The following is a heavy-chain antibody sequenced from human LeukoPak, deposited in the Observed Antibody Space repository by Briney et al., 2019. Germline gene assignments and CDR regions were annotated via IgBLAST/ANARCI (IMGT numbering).Heavy chain of an antibody. CDR2: IWYDGSNK. CDR3: ARGDYGSGSYPRIFDY. Sequence: GGSLRLSCAASGFTLSSYGMHWVRRAPGKGLEWAAVIWYDGSNKYYADSVKGRFTISRDSSKNTVYLQMNSLRAEDTAVYYCARGDYGSGSYPRIFDYWGQGSLVTVSS. D-gene: IGHD3-10*01. J-gene: IGHJ4*02. CDR1: GFTLSSYG. V-gene: IGHV3-33*01.